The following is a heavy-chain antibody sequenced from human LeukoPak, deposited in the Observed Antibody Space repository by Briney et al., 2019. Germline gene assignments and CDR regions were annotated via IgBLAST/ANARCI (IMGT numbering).Heavy chain of an antibody. CDR3: ARHAIDSSGYYLDYFDY. CDR2: ISYSGST. D-gene: IGHD3-22*01. Sequence: SETLSPTRTVSGGSTSSVRYCWGWIRQPTGKGLEGFGSISYSGSTYYNPSLKSRVTISVDTSKNRVSLKLISVTAADTAVYSCARHAIDSSGYYLDYFDYWGQGTLVTVSS. CDR1: GGSTSSVRYC. J-gene: IGHJ4*02. V-gene: IGHV4-39*01.